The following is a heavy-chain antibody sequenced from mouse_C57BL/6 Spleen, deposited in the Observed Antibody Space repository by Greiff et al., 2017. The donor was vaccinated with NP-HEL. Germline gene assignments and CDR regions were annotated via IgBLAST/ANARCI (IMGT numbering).Heavy chain of an antibody. CDR2: IRLKSDNYAT. D-gene: IGHD4-1*01. CDR3: TGSIWDVGYAMDY. J-gene: IGHJ4*01. Sequence: EVMLVESGGGLVQPGGSMKLSCVASGFTFSNYWMNWVRQSPEKGLEWVAQIRLKSDNYATHYAESVKGRFTISRDDSKSSVYLQMNNLRAEDTGIYYCTGSIWDVGYAMDYWGQGTSVTVSS. CDR1: GFTFSNYW. V-gene: IGHV6-3*01.